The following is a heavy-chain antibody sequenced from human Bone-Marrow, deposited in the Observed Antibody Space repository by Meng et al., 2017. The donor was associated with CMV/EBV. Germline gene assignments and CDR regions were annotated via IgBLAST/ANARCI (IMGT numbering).Heavy chain of an antibody. CDR3: AKARSSSWMDYSMDV. J-gene: IGHJ6*02. V-gene: IGHV3-33*06. D-gene: IGHD6-6*01. CDR2: IWYDASNK. CDR1: GFTFTYYA. Sequence: GESLKISCATSGFTFTYYAMHWVRQAPGKGLEWVSIIWYDASNKYYADSVKGRFTISRDNSKNTLYLQMNSLRAEDTAVYFCAKARSSSWMDYSMDVWGQGPTVTFYS.